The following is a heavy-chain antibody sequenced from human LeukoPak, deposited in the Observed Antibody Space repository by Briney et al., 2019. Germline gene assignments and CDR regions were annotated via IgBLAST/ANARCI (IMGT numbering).Heavy chain of an antibody. CDR2: ISGSGGST. D-gene: IGHD3-3*01. Sequence: GGSLRLSCAASGFTFSSYAMSWVRQAPGKGLEWVSAISGSGGSTYYADSVKGRFTISRDNSKNTLYLQMNSLRAEDTAVYYCARVRSGYYYYMDVWGKGTTVTVSS. V-gene: IGHV3-23*01. CDR1: GFTFSSYA. J-gene: IGHJ6*03. CDR3: ARVRSGYYYYMDV.